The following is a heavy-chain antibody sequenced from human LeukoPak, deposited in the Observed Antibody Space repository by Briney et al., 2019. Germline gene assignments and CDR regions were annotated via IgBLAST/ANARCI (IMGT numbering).Heavy chain of an antibody. CDR3: AXXXXXXXXXXSSGYYHDAFDF. D-gene: IGHD3-22*01. J-gene: IGHJ3*01. CDR2: ISAYSGNT. CDR1: SYTFTRYG. V-gene: IGHV1-18*01. Sequence: EASVKVSCEASSYTFTRYGISWVRQAPGQGLEWMGWISAYSGNTNYAQRFQDRVTMTTDTSTTTAYMELRSLRSDDTAVYFCAXXXXXXXXXXSSGYYHDAFDFWGQGTMVTVSS.